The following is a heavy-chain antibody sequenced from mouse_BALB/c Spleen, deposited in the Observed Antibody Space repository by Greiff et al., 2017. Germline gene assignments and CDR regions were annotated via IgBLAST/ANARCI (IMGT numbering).Heavy chain of an antibody. D-gene: IGHD6-1*01. CDR3: ARRGPPYAMDY. J-gene: IGHJ4*01. CDR2: IDPANGNT. CDR1: GFNIKDTY. Sequence: EVQLVESGAELVKPGASVKLSCTASGFNIKDTYMHWVKQRPEQGLEWIGRIDPANGNTKYDPKFQGKATITADTSSNTAYLQLSSLTSEDTAVYYCARRGPPYAMDYWGQGTTVTVSS. V-gene: IGHV14-3*02.